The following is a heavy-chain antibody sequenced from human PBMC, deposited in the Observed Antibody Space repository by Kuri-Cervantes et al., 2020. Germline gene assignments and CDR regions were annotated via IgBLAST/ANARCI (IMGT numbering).Heavy chain of an antibody. CDR3: ARANGDYYFDY. Sequence: GSLRLSCAASGFTFSSYGMHWIRQPPGTGLEWIGTLYQSGSAYYNPSLKSRVTISEDTSKNQFSLKVNSVTAADTAVYYCARANGDYYFDYWGQGTLVTVSS. CDR1: GFTFSSYG. CDR2: LYQSGSA. V-gene: IGHV4-38-2*01. J-gene: IGHJ4*02. D-gene: IGHD4-17*01.